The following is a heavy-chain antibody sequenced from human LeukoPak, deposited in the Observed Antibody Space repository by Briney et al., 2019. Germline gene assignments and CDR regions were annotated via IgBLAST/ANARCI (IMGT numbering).Heavy chain of an antibody. CDR3: ARGVGGYSYVFDY. J-gene: IGHJ4*02. D-gene: IGHD5-18*01. Sequence: SETLSLTCAVYGGSFSGYYWSWVRQPPGKGLEWVGEINHSGSTNYNPSLKSRGTISVDTSKNQFSLKLSSVTAADTAVYYCARGVGGYSYVFDYWGQGTLVTVSS. CDR2: INHSGST. V-gene: IGHV4-34*01. CDR1: GGSFSGYY.